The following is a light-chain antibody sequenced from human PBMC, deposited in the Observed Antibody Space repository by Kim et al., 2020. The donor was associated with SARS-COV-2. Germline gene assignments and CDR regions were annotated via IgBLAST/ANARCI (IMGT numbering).Light chain of an antibody. J-gene: IGKJ4*01. Sequence: SPGNTAPPSCGAAEIVMTYLAWYQQKPGQAPRLLIHSTSRRASGTPDRFSGAGSGTDFTLTISRLEPEDFAEYYCQQYGTSPLTFGDGTKVEI. V-gene: IGKV3-20*01. CDR2: STS. CDR3: QQYGTSPLT. CDR1: EIVMTY.